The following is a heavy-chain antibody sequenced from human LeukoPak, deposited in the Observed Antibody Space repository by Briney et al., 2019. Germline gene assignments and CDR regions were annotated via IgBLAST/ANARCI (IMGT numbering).Heavy chain of an antibody. V-gene: IGHV1-24*01. CDR2: LDPEYSET. CDR1: GYTLTELS. CDR3: ATALPKNFYDSSGYRYCFDY. Sequence: ASVKVSCQVSGYTLTELSIHWVRQAPGQGLEWMGGLDPEYSETIYAQRFQGRITMTEDTSTDTAYMDLRRLRSEDTAVYYCATALPKNFYDSSGYRYCFDYWGQGALVTVSS. J-gene: IGHJ4*02. D-gene: IGHD3-22*01.